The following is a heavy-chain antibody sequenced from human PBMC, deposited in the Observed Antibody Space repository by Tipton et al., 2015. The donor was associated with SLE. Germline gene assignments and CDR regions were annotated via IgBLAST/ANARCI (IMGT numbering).Heavy chain of an antibody. CDR2: IYYTGNT. D-gene: IGHD2-15*01. CDR1: GGSISSFW. V-gene: IGHV4-59*01. Sequence: LRLSCSVSGGSISSFWWSWIRQTPGKGLEWIGCIYYTGNTIYNPSLRSRVTISLDTSESQFSLKLNSVTAADTAVYYCARSGGGHGAYWGQGTLVTVSS. J-gene: IGHJ4*02. CDR3: ARSGGGHGAY.